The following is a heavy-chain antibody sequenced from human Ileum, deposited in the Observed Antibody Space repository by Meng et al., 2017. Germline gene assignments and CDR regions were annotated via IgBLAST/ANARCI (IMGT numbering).Heavy chain of an antibody. Sequence: QVQLVPSGAGGKKPGASAHVSCRPSGYTFTNYYLHWVRQAPEQGLEWVGLINPGDDGIEYAKGFQGRVTITSDTSTHTVYMDLRSLRSEDTAVYYCVREGGEVRATRSFDYWGQGTLVTVSS. V-gene: IGHV1-46*01. J-gene: IGHJ4*02. CDR1: GYTFTNYY. CDR3: VREGGEVRATRSFDY. D-gene: IGHD1-26*01. CDR2: INPGDDGI.